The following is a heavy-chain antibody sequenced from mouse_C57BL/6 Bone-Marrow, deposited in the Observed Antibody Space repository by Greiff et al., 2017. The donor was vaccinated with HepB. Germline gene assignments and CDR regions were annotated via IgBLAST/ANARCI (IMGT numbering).Heavy chain of an antibody. J-gene: IGHJ2*01. CDR2: INYDGSST. CDR1: GFTFSDYY. V-gene: IGHV5-16*01. Sequence: EVMLVESEGGLVQPGSSMKLSCTASGFTFSDYYMAWVRQVPEKGLEWVANINYDGSSTYYLDSLKSRFIISRDNAKNILYLQMSSLKSEDTATYYCARDTGNYFDYWGQGTTLTVSS. CDR3: ARDTGNYFDY. D-gene: IGHD1-1*02.